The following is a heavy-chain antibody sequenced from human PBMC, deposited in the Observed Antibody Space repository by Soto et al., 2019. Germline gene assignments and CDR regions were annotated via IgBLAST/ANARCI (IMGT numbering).Heavy chain of an antibody. Sequence: ASVKVSCKASGYTFTSYDINWVRQATGQGLEWMGWMNPNSGNTGYAQKFRGRVTMTRNTSISTAYMELSSLRSEDTAVYYCARGPGYDYIWGSYRYGDAFDIWGQGTMVTVSS. D-gene: IGHD3-16*02. J-gene: IGHJ3*02. CDR1: GYTFTSYD. CDR2: MNPNSGNT. V-gene: IGHV1-8*01. CDR3: ARGPGYDYIWGSYRYGDAFDI.